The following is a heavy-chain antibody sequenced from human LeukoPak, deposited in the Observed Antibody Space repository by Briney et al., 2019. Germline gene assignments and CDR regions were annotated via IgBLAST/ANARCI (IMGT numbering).Heavy chain of an antibody. CDR2: ISSSSSYI. CDR1: GFTFSSYS. V-gene: IGHV3-21*01. Sequence: PGGSLRLSCAASGFTFSSYSMNWVRQAPGKGLEWVSSISSSSSYIYYADSVKGRFTISRDNSKNTLYLQMNSLRAEDTAVYYCAKVTVQLERRRAFDIWGQGTMVTVSS. J-gene: IGHJ3*02. D-gene: IGHD1-1*01. CDR3: AKVTVQLERRRAFDI.